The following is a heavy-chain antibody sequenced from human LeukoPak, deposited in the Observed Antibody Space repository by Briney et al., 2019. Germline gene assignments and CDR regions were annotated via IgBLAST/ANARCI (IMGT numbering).Heavy chain of an antibody. D-gene: IGHD2-15*01. Sequence: SETLSLTCTVYAGSISSSYWSWIRQPPGKGLEWLGYIYYTGSTNYNPSLKSRVTIAVDPSKNQFSLRLSSVTAADTAVYYCARFSPYCSGSSCYVSFLDYWGQGTLVTVSS. CDR3: ARFSPYCSGSSCYVSFLDY. V-gene: IGHV4-59*01. CDR2: IYYTGST. CDR1: AGSISSSY. J-gene: IGHJ4*02.